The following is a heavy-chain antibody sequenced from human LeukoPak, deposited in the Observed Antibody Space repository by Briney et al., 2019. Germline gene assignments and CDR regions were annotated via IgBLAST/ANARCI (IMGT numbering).Heavy chain of an antibody. D-gene: IGHD2-2*01. CDR2: ISSSSSTI. CDR1: GFTFSSYS. J-gene: IGHJ4*02. Sequence: QTGGSLRLSCAASGFTFSSYSINWVRQAPGKGLEWVSYISSSSSTIYYADSVKGRFTISRDNAKNSLYLQMNSLRAEDTAVYYCARDKGAVVPAAHELDYWGQGTLVTVSS. CDR3: ARDKGAVVPAAHELDY. V-gene: IGHV3-48*01.